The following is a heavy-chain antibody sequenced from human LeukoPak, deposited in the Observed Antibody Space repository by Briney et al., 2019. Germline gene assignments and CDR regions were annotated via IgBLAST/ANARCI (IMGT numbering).Heavy chain of an antibody. D-gene: IGHD6-6*01. CDR1: GYTFTSYG. Sequence: ASVKVSCKASGYTFTSYGISWVRQAPGQGLEWMGWISAYNGNTNYAQKLQGRVTMTRDMSTSTVYMELRSLRSEDTAVYYCARGVGGIAARLYYMDVWGKGTTVTVFS. CDR3: ARGVGGIAARLYYMDV. V-gene: IGHV1-18*01. J-gene: IGHJ6*03. CDR2: ISAYNGNT.